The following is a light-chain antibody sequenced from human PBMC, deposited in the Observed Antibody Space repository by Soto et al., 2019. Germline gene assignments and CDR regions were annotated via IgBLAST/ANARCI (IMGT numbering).Light chain of an antibody. CDR2: EVS. V-gene: IGLV2-14*01. Sequence: QSALTQPASVSWSPGQSITISCTGTSSDAGGYNYVSWYQQQSGKAPKLMIHEVSNRPSGVSNRFSGSKSGNTASPTISGLQAEDEADYYCSSYTSSRAYVFGIGTKVTVL. CDR3: SSYTSSRAYV. CDR1: SSDAGGYNY. J-gene: IGLJ1*01.